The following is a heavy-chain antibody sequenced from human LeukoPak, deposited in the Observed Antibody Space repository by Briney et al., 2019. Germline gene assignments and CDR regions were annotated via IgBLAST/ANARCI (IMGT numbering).Heavy chain of an antibody. CDR3: AKAGSYSDISVYPLASFDF. V-gene: IGHV3-23*01. Sequence: QPGGSLRLSCAASGFTFSNSDMNWVRQAPGKGLEWVSFISASGGSAHYADSVRGRFTISRDNSKNTLYLQMNSLRAEDTAVYYCAKAGSYSDISVYPLASFDFWGQGTVVTVSS. D-gene: IGHD3-22*01. J-gene: IGHJ3*01. CDR1: GFTFSNSD. CDR2: ISASGGSA.